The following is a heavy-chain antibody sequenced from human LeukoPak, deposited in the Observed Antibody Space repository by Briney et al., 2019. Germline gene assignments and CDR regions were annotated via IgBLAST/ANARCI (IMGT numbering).Heavy chain of an antibody. CDR1: GYTFTGYN. D-gene: IGHD2-21*02. CDR3: ARPLNDYSFDY. V-gene: IGHV1-2*02. Sequence: GASVKLSCKASGYTFTGYNMHWVRQAPGQGLEWMGWINPNNGGTIYAQKFRGRVTMTRDTSISTAYMELSSLRSDDTAVYYCARPLNDYSFDYWGQGTLVAVCS. CDR2: INPNNGGT. J-gene: IGHJ4*02.